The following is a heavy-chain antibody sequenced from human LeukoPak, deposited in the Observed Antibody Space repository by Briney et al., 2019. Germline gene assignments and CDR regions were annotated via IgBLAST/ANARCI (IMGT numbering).Heavy chain of an antibody. D-gene: IGHD3-22*01. J-gene: IGHJ5*02. CDR1: GYTFTDYY. CDR3: ARRSSGYYSWFDP. V-gene: IGHV1-2*02. Sequence: ASVKVSCKASGYTFTDYYMHWVRQAPGQGLEWMGWINPNSGGTNYAQKFQGRVTITADESTSTAYMELSSLRSEDTAVYYCARRSSGYYSWFDPWGQGTLVTVSS. CDR2: INPNSGGT.